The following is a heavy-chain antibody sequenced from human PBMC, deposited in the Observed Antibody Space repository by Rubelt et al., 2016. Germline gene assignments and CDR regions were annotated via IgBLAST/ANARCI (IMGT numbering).Heavy chain of an antibody. CDR3: ARMTTVTTVWFDP. Sequence: QLQLQESGPGLVKPSETLSLTCTVSGGSISSSSYYWGWLRQPPGKGLEWIGSIYHSGSTYYNPSLKSRVTISVDAPKNQFSLNLSSVTAADTAVYNCARMTTVTTVWFDPWGQGTLVTVSS. CDR2: IYHSGST. V-gene: IGHV4-39*01. J-gene: IGHJ5*02. D-gene: IGHD4-17*01. CDR1: GGSISSSSYY.